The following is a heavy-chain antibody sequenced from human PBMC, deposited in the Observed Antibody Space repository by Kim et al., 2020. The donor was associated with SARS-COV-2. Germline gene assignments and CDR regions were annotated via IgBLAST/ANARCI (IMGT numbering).Heavy chain of an antibody. CDR2: IWYDGSNK. CDR3: ARDYLYYYDSSGYGLGDI. CDR1: GFTFSSYG. V-gene: IGHV3-33*01. D-gene: IGHD3-22*01. Sequence: GGSLRLSCAASGFTFSSYGMHWVRQAPGKGLEWVAVIWYDGSNKYYADSVKGRFTISRDNSKNTLYLQMNSLRAEDTAVYYCARDYLYYYDSSGYGLGDIWGQGTMVTVSS. J-gene: IGHJ3*02.